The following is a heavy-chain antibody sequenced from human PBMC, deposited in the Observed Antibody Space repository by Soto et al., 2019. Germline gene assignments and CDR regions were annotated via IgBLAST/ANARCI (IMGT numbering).Heavy chain of an antibody. CDR2: ISAYNGNT. D-gene: IGHD1-1*01. V-gene: IGHV1-18*01. CDR3: ARGAQYKWNDDPTPNDAFDI. Sequence: ASVKVSCKASGYTFTSYGISWVRQAPGQGLQWMGWISAYNGNTNYAQKLQGRVTMTTDTSTSTAYMELRSLRSDDTAVYYCARGAQYKWNDDPTPNDAFDIWGQATMVTVSS. CDR1: GYTFTSYG. J-gene: IGHJ3*02.